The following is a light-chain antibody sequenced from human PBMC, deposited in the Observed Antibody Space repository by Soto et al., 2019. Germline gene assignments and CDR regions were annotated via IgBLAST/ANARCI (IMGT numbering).Light chain of an antibody. CDR2: DAS. J-gene: IGKJ1*01. Sequence: DIQMTQSPSTLSASVGDRVTITCRDSQSISSWLAWYQQKPGKAPKLLIYDASSLESGVPSRFSGSGSGTEFTLTISSLQPDDFATYYCQQYNSYSRWTFGQGTKVEIK. V-gene: IGKV1-5*01. CDR3: QQYNSYSRWT. CDR1: QSISSW.